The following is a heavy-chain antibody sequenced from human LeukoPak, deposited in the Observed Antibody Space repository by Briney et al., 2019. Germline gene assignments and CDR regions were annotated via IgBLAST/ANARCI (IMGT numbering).Heavy chain of an antibody. D-gene: IGHD5-18*01. CDR2: INHSGST. CDR3: ARQRGPALGYSYGPRNWFDP. V-gene: IGHV4-34*01. Sequence: PSETLSLTCAVYGGSFSGYYWSWIRQPPGKGLEWIGEINHSGSTNYNPSLKSRVTISVDTSKNQFSLKLSSVTAADTAVYYCARQRGPALGYSYGPRNWFDPWGQGTLVTVSS. J-gene: IGHJ5*02. CDR1: GGSFSGYY.